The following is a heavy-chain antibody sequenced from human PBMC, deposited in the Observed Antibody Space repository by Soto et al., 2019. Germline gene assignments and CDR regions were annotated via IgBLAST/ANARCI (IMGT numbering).Heavy chain of an antibody. Sequence: SETLSLTCAVYGGSFSGYYWSWIRQPPGKGLEWIGEINHSGSTNYNPSLKSRVTISVDTSKNQFSLKLSSVTAAGTAVYYCARVGGGDPKLAFDIWGQGTMVTVSS. J-gene: IGHJ3*02. CDR2: INHSGST. CDR1: GGSFSGYY. D-gene: IGHD2-21*02. CDR3: ARVGGGDPKLAFDI. V-gene: IGHV4-34*01.